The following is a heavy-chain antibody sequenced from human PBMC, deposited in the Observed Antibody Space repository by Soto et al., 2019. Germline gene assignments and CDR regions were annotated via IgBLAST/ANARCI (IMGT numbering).Heavy chain of an antibody. V-gene: IGHV3-49*03. D-gene: IGHD3-10*01. Sequence: EVRLVESGGGLVQPGRSLRLSCTASGFTFGDYAMSWFRQAPGKGLEWVGFIRSKAYGGTTEYAASVKGRFTISRDDSKSSAYLQMNSLKTEDTAVYYCTRSLWFGEFTYDYWGQGTLVTVSS. CDR2: IRSKAYGGTT. CDR1: GFTFGDYA. J-gene: IGHJ4*02. CDR3: TRSLWFGEFTYDY.